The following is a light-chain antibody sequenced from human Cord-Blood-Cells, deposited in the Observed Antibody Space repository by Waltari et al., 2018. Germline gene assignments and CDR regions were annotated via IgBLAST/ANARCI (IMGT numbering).Light chain of an antibody. CDR3: QQYGSTPLS. V-gene: IGKV3-20*01. J-gene: IGKJ1*01. CDR1: QGVSSSY. Sequence: EIVLTQSPGTLSLSPGERATLSCRASQGVSSSYVAWYQQKPGQAPRLLIDGASSRATGIPDRFSGSGSGTDFTLTISRLEPEDFAVYYCQQYGSTPLSFGQGTKVEIK. CDR2: GAS.